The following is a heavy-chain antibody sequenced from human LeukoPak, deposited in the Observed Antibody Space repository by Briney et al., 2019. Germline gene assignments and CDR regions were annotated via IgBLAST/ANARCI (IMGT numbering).Heavy chain of an antibody. CDR1: GGSISSYY. CDR2: IYYSGST. J-gene: IGHJ4*02. V-gene: IGHV4-59*08. CDR3: ARLSVVDGYNPGYFDY. Sequence: PSETRSLTCTVSGGSISSYYWSWIRQPPGKGLEWIGYIYYSGSTNYNPSLKSRVTISVDTSKNQFSLKLSSVTAADTAVYYCARLSVVDGYNPGYFDYWGQGTLVTVSS. D-gene: IGHD5-24*01.